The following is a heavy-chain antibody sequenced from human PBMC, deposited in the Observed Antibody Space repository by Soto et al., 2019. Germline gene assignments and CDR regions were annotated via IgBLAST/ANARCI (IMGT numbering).Heavy chain of an antibody. CDR2: ISSSSSTI. J-gene: IGHJ3*02. V-gene: IGHV3-48*04. CDR1: GFTFSSYS. CDR3: AGYCSGGSCYSEDAFDI. Sequence: GGSLRLSCAASGFTFSSYSMNWVRQAPGKGLEWVSYISSSSSTIYYADSVKGRFTISRDNAKNSLYLQMNSLRAEDTAVYYCAGYCSGGSCYSEDAFDIWGQGTMVTVSS. D-gene: IGHD2-15*01.